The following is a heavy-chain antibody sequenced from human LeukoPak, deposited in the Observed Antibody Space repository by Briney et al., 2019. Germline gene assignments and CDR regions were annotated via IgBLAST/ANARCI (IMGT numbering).Heavy chain of an antibody. V-gene: IGHV4-59*12. J-gene: IGHJ4*01. Sequence: SETLSLTCTVSGGSISSYYWSWIRQPPGKGLEWIGYIYYSGSTSYNPSLKSRVSMSVDTSKNQYSLRLISVTAADTAVYYCARAGFGSGWHYFDYWGRGILVSVSS. CDR1: GGSISSYY. D-gene: IGHD6-19*01. CDR2: IYYSGST. CDR3: ARAGFGSGWHYFDY.